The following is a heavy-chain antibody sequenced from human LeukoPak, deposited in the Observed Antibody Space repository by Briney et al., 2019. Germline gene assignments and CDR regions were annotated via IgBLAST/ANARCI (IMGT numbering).Heavy chain of an antibody. V-gene: IGHV3-23*01. Sequence: GGSLRLSCAASGFTFSSYAMSWVRQAPGKGLERVSTIGGGGESTYYADSVKGRFTISRDNSKNTVYLQMNSLRAEDTAVYYCAKVLSGSQDYWGQGTLVTVFS. CDR1: GFTFSSYA. J-gene: IGHJ4*02. CDR3: AKVLSGSQDY. D-gene: IGHD1-26*01. CDR2: IGGGGEST.